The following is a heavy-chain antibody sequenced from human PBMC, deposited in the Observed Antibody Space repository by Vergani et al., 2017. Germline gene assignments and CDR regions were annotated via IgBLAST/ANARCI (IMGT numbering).Heavy chain of an antibody. CDR3: AREAIKRYYYYGMDV. D-gene: IGHD2-2*02. CDR2: INHSGST. J-gene: IGHJ6*02. Sequence: QVQLQQWGAGLLKPSETLSLTCAVYGGSFSGYYWSWIRQPPGKGLEWIGEINHSGSTKYNPSLKSRCTISVDTSKHQCSLKLSSVTAADKAVYYCAREAIKRYYYYGMDVWGQGTTVTVSS. V-gene: IGHV4-34*01. CDR1: GGSFSGYY.